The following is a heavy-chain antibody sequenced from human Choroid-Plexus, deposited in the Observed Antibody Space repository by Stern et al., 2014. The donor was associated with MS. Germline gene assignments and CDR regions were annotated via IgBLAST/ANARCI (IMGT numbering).Heavy chain of an antibody. D-gene: IGHD2/OR15-2a*01. CDR2: VSYDGRNK. CDR1: GFTLGSCA. J-gene: IGHJ5*02. Sequence: VQLEESGGGVVQPGRPLRLSCVASGFTLGSCAMHWVRQAPGKGLEWVAGVSYDGRNKYYADSEKGRFTISRDNSQNTVYMQMSSLRPEDTAVYYCAKDRQYLTYFFDHWGQGSLVTVSS. CDR3: AKDRQYLTYFFDH. V-gene: IGHV3-30*18.